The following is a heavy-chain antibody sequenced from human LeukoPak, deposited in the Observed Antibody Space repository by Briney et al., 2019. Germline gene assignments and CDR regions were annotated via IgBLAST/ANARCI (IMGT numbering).Heavy chain of an antibody. J-gene: IGHJ3*02. V-gene: IGHV3-11*01. CDR1: GFTFSDYY. CDR3: ATIPRVGATHDAFDI. CDR2: ISSSGSTI. Sequence: GGSLRLSCAASGFTFSDYYTSWIRQAPGKGLEWVSYISSSGSTIYYADSVKGRFTISRDNAKNSLYLQMNSLRAEDTAVYYCATIPRVGATHDAFDIWGQGTMVTVSS. D-gene: IGHD1-26*01.